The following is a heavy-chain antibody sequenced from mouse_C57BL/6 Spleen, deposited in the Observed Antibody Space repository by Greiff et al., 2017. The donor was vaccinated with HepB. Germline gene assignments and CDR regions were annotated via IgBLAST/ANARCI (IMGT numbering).Heavy chain of an antibody. CDR2: INPNNGGT. D-gene: IGHD1-1*01. Sequence: EVMLVESGPELVKPGASVKMSCKASGYTFTDYNMHWVKQSHGKSLEWIGYINPNNGGTSYNQKFKGKATLTVNKSSSTAYMELRSLTSEDSAVYYCAKDTVAYFDYWGQGTTLTVSS. CDR1: GYTFTDYN. V-gene: IGHV1-22*01. CDR3: AKDTVAYFDY. J-gene: IGHJ2*01.